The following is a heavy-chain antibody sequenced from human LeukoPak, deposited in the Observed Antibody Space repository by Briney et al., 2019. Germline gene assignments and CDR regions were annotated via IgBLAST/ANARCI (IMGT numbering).Heavy chain of an antibody. CDR3: ARESFYGSGGAGLKPIDY. J-gene: IGHJ4*02. V-gene: IGHV1-18*01. CDR1: GYTFTSYG. CDR2: ISVYNGNT. Sequence: GASVKVSCKASGYTFTSYGISWVRQAPGQGLEWMGWISVYNGNTNYAQKLQGRVTMTTDTSTSTAYMELRSLRSDDTAVYYCARESFYGSGGAGLKPIDYWGQGTLVTVSS. D-gene: IGHD3-10*01.